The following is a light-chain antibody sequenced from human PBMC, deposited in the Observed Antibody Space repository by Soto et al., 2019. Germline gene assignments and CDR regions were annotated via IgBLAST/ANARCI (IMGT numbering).Light chain of an antibody. CDR3: SSYTSSTTYV. CDR1: SIDVGDNNY. CDR2: EVS. J-gene: IGLJ1*01. Sequence: QSALAQPASVSGSPGQSITISCSGSSIDVGDNNYVSWYQHHPGKAPKLIIYEVSNRPSGVSNRFSGSKSGNTASLTISGLQADDEADYYCSSYTSSTTYVFGPGTKVTVL. V-gene: IGLV2-14*01.